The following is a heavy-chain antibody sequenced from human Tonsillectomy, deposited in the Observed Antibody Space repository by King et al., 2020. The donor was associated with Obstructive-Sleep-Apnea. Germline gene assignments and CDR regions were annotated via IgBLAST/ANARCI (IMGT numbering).Heavy chain of an antibody. CDR1: GYTFNTYG. J-gene: IGHJ6*01. V-gene: IGHV1-18*04. CDR2: ISTYNGNS. CDR3: ARAAGDRYFDWYHYHYGMDV. D-gene: IGHD3-9*01. Sequence: QLVQSGPELKKPGASVKVSCKASGYTFNTYGFSWVRQAPGQGLEWMGWISTYNGNSMYAQKFQGRVTMTTDTSTTTAYMELTSLTSDDTAVYYCARAAGDRYFDWYHYHYGMDV.